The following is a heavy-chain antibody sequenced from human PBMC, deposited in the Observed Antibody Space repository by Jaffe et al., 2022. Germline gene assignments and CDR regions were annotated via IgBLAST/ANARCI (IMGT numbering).Heavy chain of an antibody. D-gene: IGHD2-2*01. Sequence: QVQLVQSGAEVKKPGASVKVSCKASGYTFTSYAMHWVRQAPGQRLEWMGWINAGNGNTKYSQKFQGRVTITRDTSASTAYMELSSLRSEDTAVYYCARVAYCSSTSCYLFSPEYYFDYWGQGTLVTVSS. CDR2: INAGNGNT. CDR1: GYTFTSYA. J-gene: IGHJ4*02. CDR3: ARVAYCSSTSCYLFSPEYYFDY. V-gene: IGHV1-3*01.